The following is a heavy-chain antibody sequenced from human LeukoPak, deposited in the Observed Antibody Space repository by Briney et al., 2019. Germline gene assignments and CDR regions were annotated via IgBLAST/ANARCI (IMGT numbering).Heavy chain of an antibody. CDR3: AKDTGNLGK. CDR1: AFTLSIYA. D-gene: IGHD1-1*01. CDR2: VSNTDGNT. Sequence: GGSLRLSCIPSAFTLSIYATSWARQAPGKGLECVPTVSNTDGNTYYTDAVKGRFTISRDNSNNTLYLQMNGLTAEDTAIYYCAKDTGNLGKWGEGALVTVS. J-gene: IGHJ4*02. V-gene: IGHV3-23*01.